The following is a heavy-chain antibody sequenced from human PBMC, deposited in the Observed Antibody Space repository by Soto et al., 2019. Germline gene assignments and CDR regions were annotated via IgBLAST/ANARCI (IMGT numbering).Heavy chain of an antibody. J-gene: IGHJ6*02. Sequence: ETLSLTCTVSGGSVSSGSYYWSWIRQPPGKGLEWIGYIYYSGSTNYNPSLKSRVTISVDTSKNQFSLKLSSVTAADTAVYYCARARGNYADYYYYGMDVWGQGTTVTVSS. CDR1: GGSVSSGSYY. D-gene: IGHD4-4*01. V-gene: IGHV4-61*01. CDR2: IYYSGST. CDR3: ARARGNYADYYYYGMDV.